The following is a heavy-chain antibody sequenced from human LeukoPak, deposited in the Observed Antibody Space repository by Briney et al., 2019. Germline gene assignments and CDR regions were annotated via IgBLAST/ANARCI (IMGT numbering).Heavy chain of an antibody. D-gene: IGHD3-22*01. V-gene: IGHV3-21*01. CDR2: ISSSSSYI. CDR1: GFTFSSYS. Sequence: PGGSLRLSCAASGFTFSSYSMNWVRQAPGKGLEWVSSISSSSSYIYYADSVKGRFTISRDNAKNSLYLQMNSLRAEDTAVYYCARDDYYDSSGHGWDDAFDIWGQGTMVTVSS. CDR3: ARDDYYDSSGHGWDDAFDI. J-gene: IGHJ3*02.